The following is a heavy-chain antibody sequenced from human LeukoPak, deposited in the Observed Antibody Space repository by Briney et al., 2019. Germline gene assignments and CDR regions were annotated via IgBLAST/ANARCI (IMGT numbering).Heavy chain of an antibody. CDR1: GYTFTGYY. CDR3: ARDVRHYYDSSGYYGY. J-gene: IGHJ4*02. CDR2: INPNSGGT. Sequence: ASVKVSCKASGYTFTGYYMHWVRQAPGQGLEWMGRINPNSGGTNYPQKFQGRVTMTRDTSISTAYMELSRLRSDDTAVYYCARDVRHYYDSSGYYGYWGQGTLVTVSS. D-gene: IGHD3-22*01. V-gene: IGHV1-2*06.